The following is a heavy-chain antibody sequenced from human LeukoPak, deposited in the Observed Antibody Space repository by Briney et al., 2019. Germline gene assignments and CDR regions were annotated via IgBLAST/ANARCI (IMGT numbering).Heavy chain of an antibody. CDR1: GDSVSSTNYY. J-gene: IGHJ4*02. Sequence: PSETLSLTCTVSGDSVSSTNYYWGWIRQPPGRGLEWIASIRYSESAYYSPSLKSRATISVDTSKNQFSLRLRSLTATDTAVYYCATKNSSHYWGQEPLVTVSS. D-gene: IGHD3-22*01. CDR3: ATKNSSHY. CDR2: IRYSESA. V-gene: IGHV4-39*01.